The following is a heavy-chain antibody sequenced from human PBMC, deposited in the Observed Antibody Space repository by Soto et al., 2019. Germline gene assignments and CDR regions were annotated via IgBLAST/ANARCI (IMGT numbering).Heavy chain of an antibody. Sequence: QLQLQESGPGLVKPSETLSLTCSASGGSVSSSSYYWGWIRQPPGKGLEWLGSIYYTGNTFQNPSLKSRVSISIDTSKNQFSLKVRSVTVADTAVYYCASDVSSTDGMDVWGQGTTVIVSS. D-gene: IGHD2-2*01. CDR1: GGSVSSSSYY. J-gene: IGHJ6*02. CDR3: ASDVSSTDGMDV. CDR2: IYYTGNT. V-gene: IGHV4-39*02.